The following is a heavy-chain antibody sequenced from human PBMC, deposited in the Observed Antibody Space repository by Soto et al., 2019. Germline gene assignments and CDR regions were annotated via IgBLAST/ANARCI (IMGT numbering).Heavy chain of an antibody. CDR2: MNPNSGNT. V-gene: IGHV1-8*01. Sequence: ASVKVSCKASGYTFTSYYINWVRQATGQGLGWMGWMNPNSGNTGYAQKFQGRVTMTRNTSISTAYMELSSLRSEDTAVYYCASFSGGSGSYPQGPYYYMDVWGKGTTVTVSS. J-gene: IGHJ6*03. D-gene: IGHD3-10*01. CDR1: GYTFTSYY. CDR3: ASFSGGSGSYPQGPYYYMDV.